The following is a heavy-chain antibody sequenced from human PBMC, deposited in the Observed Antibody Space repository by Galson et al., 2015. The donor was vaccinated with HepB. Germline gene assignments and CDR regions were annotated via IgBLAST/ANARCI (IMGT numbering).Heavy chain of an antibody. V-gene: IGHV3-11*06. J-gene: IGHJ4*02. CDR1: GFTFSDYY. CDR2: ISSSSSYT. Sequence: SLRLSCAASGFTFSDYYMSWIRQAPGKGLEWVSYISSSSSYTNYADSVKGRFTISRDNAKNSLYLQMNSLRAEDTAVYYCASSKDSSGYYYVPQGFDYWGQGTLVTVSS. CDR3: ASSKDSSGYYYVPQGFDY. D-gene: IGHD3-22*01.